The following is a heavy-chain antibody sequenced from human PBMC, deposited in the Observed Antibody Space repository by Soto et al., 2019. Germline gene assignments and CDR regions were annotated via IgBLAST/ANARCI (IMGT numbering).Heavy chain of an antibody. V-gene: IGHV3-23*01. CDR2: ISRSGGTT. Sequence: EVQLLESGGGLVQPGGSLRLSCAATGFTFSYSGMNWVRQAPGKGLEWVSTISRSGGTTYYADSVRGRFTISRDNSKTTLSLQNDSLRVEDTALFYCAKDAVYSSGGHDVFAIWGQGTLVTVSS. D-gene: IGHD6-19*01. CDR1: GFTFSYSG. CDR3: AKDAVYSSGGHDVFAI. J-gene: IGHJ3*02.